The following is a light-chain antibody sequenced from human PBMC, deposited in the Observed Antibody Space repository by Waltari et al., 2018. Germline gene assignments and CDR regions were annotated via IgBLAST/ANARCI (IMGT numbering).Light chain of an antibody. J-gene: IGLJ3*02. V-gene: IGLV1-40*01. CDR1: SSNAGAGFD. Sequence: QSVLTQPPSVSGAPGQRVTISCTGSSSNAGAGFDLHWYQQLPGTAPKLLIYDNINRPSGVPDRFSGSKSGTSASLAIAGLQAEDEAYYYCQSYDVSLSAWVFGGGTKVTVL. CDR2: DNI. CDR3: QSYDVSLSAWV.